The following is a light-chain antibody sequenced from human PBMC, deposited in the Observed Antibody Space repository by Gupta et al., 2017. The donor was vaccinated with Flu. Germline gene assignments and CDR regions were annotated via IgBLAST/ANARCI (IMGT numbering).Light chain of an antibody. CDR1: TSNVGNNY. V-gene: IGLV1-51*02. J-gene: IGLJ3*02. Sequence: QSVLTQPPSVSAAPGQRVTIACSGSTSNVGNNYVSWYQQLPGKAPKLLIYENEKRPSGIPDRFSASKSGTTVTLDIAGLQTGVEADYYCGTWDSNLNAGVFGGGTKLTVL. CDR3: GTWDSNLNAGV. CDR2: ENE.